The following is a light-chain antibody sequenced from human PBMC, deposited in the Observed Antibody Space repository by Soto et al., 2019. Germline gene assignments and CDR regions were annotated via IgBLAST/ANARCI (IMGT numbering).Light chain of an antibody. CDR3: QQYYQTPYS. CDR2: WAS. Sequence: DIVMTQSPDSLAVSLGERASINCKSSKPLLHNSDNKNYLAWYQQKPGQPPKLLLYWASTRQSGVPDRFTGSGSGTDFTLAISSLQAADVAIYYCQQYYQTPYSFGGGTKVELK. V-gene: IGKV4-1*01. J-gene: IGKJ4*01. CDR1: KPLLHNSDNKNY.